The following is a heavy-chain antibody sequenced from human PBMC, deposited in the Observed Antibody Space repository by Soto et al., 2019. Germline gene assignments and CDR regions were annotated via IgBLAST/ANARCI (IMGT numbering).Heavy chain of an antibody. CDR2: IYYSGST. CDR1: GGSISSYY. CDR3: AREGTTVDSYYYYGMDV. Sequence: QVQLQESGPGLVKPSETLSLTCTVSGGSISSYYWSWIRQPPGKGLECIGYIYYSGSTNYNPSLKSRVTISVDTSKNQFSLKLSSVTAADTAVYYCAREGTTVDSYYYYGMDVWGQGTTVTVSS. J-gene: IGHJ6*02. D-gene: IGHD1-1*01. V-gene: IGHV4-59*01.